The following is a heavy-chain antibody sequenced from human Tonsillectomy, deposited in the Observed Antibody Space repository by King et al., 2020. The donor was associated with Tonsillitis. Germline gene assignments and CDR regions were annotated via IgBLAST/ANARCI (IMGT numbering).Heavy chain of an antibody. J-gene: IGHJ4*02. CDR2: ISRERVYI. Sequence: QLVQSGGGLVKPGGSLRLSCAASGFTFNTYDMNWVRQAPGKGLDWVSSISRERVYIYYAASVKGRFTISRDNAKNSLYLQMNSLRAEDTAVYYCARVPGMIRGVNFDYWGQGTLVTVSS. CDR3: ARVPGMIRGVNFDY. CDR1: GFTFNTYD. D-gene: IGHD3-10*01. V-gene: IGHV3-21*01.